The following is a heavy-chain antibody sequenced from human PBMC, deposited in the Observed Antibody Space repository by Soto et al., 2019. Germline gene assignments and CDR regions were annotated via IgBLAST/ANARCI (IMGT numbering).Heavy chain of an antibody. CDR2: IYTSGTT. CDR1: GGSISGYY. D-gene: IGHD6-13*01. V-gene: IGHV4-4*07. J-gene: IGHJ5*02. Sequence: SETLSLTCTVSGGSISGYYWSWIRQPAGKGLEWLGRIYTSGTTNYNPSLKSRITMSVDTSKNQFSLKLSSVTVADTAVYYCARDIAAAGMQDWFDPWGQGSLVTVSS. CDR3: ARDIAAAGMQDWFDP.